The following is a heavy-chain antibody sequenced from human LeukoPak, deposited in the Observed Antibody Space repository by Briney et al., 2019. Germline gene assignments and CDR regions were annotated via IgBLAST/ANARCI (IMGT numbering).Heavy chain of an antibody. CDR3: ARVGYGDYSGAFDI. CDR1: GGSISSYY. V-gene: IGHV4-59*01. CDR2: IYYSGST. J-gene: IGHJ3*02. Sequence: ASETLSLTCTVSGGSISSYYWSWIRQPPGKGLEWIGYIYYSGSTNYNPSLKSRVTISVDTSKNQFSLKLSSVTAADTAVYYCARVGYGDYSGAFDIWGQGTMVTVSS. D-gene: IGHD4-17*01.